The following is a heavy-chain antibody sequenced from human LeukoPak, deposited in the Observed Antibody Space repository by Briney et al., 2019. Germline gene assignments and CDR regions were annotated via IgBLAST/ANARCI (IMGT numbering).Heavy chain of an antibody. CDR3: ARSRGRYGSGSIMDV. Sequence: KASETLSLTCTVSGGSISSYYWSWIRQPPGKGLEWIGYIYYSGSTNYNPSLKSRVTISVDTSKNQFSLKLSSVTAADTAVYYCARSRGRYGSGSIMDVWGQGTTVTVSS. D-gene: IGHD3-10*01. CDR2: IYYSGST. J-gene: IGHJ6*02. V-gene: IGHV4-59*01. CDR1: GGSISSYY.